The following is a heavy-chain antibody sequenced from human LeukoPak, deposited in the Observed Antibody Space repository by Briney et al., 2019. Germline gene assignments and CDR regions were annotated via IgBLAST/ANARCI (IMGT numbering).Heavy chain of an antibody. J-gene: IGHJ6*02. CDR1: GFTFSTHE. CDR3: ARGSGYDFTRPYYYGMDV. CDR2: ISGSGSTI. V-gene: IGHV3-48*03. Sequence: GGSLRLSCEASGFTFSTHEMNWVRQAPGKGLEWVSYISGSGSTIHYADSVKGRFTISRDNAKNSLYLQMDSLRAKDTAVYYCARGSGYDFTRPYYYGMDVWGQGTTVTVSS. D-gene: IGHD5-12*01.